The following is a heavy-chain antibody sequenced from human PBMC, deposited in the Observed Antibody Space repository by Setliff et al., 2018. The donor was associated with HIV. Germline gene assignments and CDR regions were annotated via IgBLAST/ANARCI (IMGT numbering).Heavy chain of an antibody. CDR1: AFSFNNYY. D-gene: IGHD3-9*01. CDR3: ARDGAYNIFTGLVAFDY. J-gene: IGHJ4*02. V-gene: IGHV3-7*01. CDR2: INSDGTEK. Sequence: GGSLRLSCIASAFSFNNYYMTWVRQAPGKGLEWVANINSDGTEKNYADSVKGRFTISRDNAKNSLFLQLNSLRAEDAAVYYCARDGAYNIFTGLVAFDYWGQGTLVTVSS.